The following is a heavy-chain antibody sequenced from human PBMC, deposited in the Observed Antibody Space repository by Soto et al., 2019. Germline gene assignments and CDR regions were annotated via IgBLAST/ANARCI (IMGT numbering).Heavy chain of an antibody. CDR1: GFTFSSYW. V-gene: IGHV3-74*03. CDR2: IDTYGSAT. Sequence: GGSLRLSCAASGFTFSSYWMHWVRQAPGKGLVWVSRIDTYGSATKYADSVEGRFTISRDNAKNTLYLQMNSLRAEDTAVYYCARVLKSSGWDNDVFDIWGQGAMVTV. CDR3: ARVLKSSGWDNDVFDI. D-gene: IGHD6-19*01. J-gene: IGHJ3*02.